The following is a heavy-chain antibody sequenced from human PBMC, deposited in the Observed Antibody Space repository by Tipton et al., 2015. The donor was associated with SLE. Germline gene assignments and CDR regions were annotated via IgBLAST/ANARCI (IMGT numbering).Heavy chain of an antibody. V-gene: IGHV4-39*01. Sequence: TLSLTCTVSGGSIISSAYNWGWIRQPPGKGLEWIGSIYHTGTTYYNPSLNSRVTISVDTSKNQFSLRLSSVTAADTAMYYCARHIRVGHYGSGTTNYFDYWGQGTLVTVSS. CDR2: IYHTGTT. J-gene: IGHJ4*02. D-gene: IGHD3-10*01. CDR1: GGSIISSAYN. CDR3: ARHIRVGHYGSGTTNYFDY.